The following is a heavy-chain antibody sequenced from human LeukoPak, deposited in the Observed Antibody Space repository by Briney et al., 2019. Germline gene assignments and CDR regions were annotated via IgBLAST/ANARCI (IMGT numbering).Heavy chain of an antibody. CDR1: GFTFSSYA. J-gene: IGHJ3*02. Sequence: GGSLRLSCAASGFTFSSYAMHWVRRAPGKGLEWVAVISYDGSNKYYADSVKGRFTISRDNSKNTLYLQMNSLRAEDTAVYYCARDSRYDAFDIWGQGTMVTVSS. V-gene: IGHV3-30-3*01. CDR2: ISYDGSNK. CDR3: ARDSRYDAFDI. D-gene: IGHD3-9*01.